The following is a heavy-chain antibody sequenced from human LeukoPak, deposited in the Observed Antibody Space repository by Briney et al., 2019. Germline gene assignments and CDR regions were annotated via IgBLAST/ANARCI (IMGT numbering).Heavy chain of an antibody. CDR1: GGSIGSSSYY. V-gene: IGHV4-39*01. CDR2: IYYSGST. J-gene: IGHJ4*02. CDR3: ARQLGSGWYPDY. Sequence: ASETLSLTCTVSGGSIGSSSYYWGWIRQPPGKGLEWIGSIYYSGSTYYNPSLKSRVTISVDTSKNQFSLKLSSVTAADTAVYYCARQLGSGWYPDYWGQGTLVTVSS. D-gene: IGHD6-19*01.